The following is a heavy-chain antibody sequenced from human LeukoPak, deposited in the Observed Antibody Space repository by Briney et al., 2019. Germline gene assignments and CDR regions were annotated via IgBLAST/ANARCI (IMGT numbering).Heavy chain of an antibody. J-gene: IGHJ4*02. Sequence: GGALRLSCAASGFTSSSYAIHWVRQAPGKGLEWVAVISYDGSNKYYADSVKGRFTLSRDNSKNTLYLQMNSLRAEDTAVYYCARSPGQLALFYWGQGTLVTVFS. V-gene: IGHV3-30-3*01. D-gene: IGHD6-6*01. CDR2: ISYDGSNK. CDR1: GFTSSSYA. CDR3: ARSPGQLALFY.